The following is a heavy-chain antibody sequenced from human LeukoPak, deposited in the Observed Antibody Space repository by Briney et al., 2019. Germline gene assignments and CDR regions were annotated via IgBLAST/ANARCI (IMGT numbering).Heavy chain of an antibody. CDR3: ARQPPDYYGSGSSVWFDP. V-gene: IGHV4-59*08. J-gene: IGHJ5*02. CDR1: GGSISSYY. CDR2: IYYSGST. Sequence: ASETLSLTCTVSGGSISSYYWSWVRQPPGKGLEWIGYIYYSGSTNYNPSLKSRVTISVDTSKNQFSLKLSSVTAADTAVYYCARQPPDYYGSGSSVWFDPWGQGTLVTVSS. D-gene: IGHD3-10*01.